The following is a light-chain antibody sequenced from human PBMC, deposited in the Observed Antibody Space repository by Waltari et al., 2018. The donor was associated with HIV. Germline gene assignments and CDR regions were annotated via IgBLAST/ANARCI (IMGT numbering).Light chain of an antibody. J-gene: IGLJ2*01. CDR3: ATLDDSLNGPI. CDR2: SNN. Sequence: QSVLTQSPSASGTPGQRVTISCSGGSSNIGSNGVDWYQQFPGTAPKLLIYSNNQRPSGVPDLFSGSKSGTSASLAISGLQSEDEATYYCATLDDSLNGPIFGGGTRLTVL. V-gene: IGLV1-44*01. CDR1: SSNIGSNG.